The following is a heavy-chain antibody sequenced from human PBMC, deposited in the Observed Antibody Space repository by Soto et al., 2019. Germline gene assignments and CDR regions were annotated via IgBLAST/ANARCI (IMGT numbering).Heavy chain of an antibody. D-gene: IGHD6-13*01. Sequence: SETLSLTCTVSGGSVSSGSYYWSWIRQPPGKGLEWIGYIYYSGSTNYNPSLKSRVTISVDTSKNQFSLKLSSVTAADTAVYYCARDRDSSSWYPHYGMDVWGQGTTVTSP. V-gene: IGHV4-61*01. CDR1: GGSVSSGSYY. J-gene: IGHJ6*02. CDR2: IYYSGST. CDR3: ARDRDSSSWYPHYGMDV.